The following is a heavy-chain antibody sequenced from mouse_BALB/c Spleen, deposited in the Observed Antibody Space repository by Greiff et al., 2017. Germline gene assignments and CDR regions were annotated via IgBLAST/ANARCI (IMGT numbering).Heavy chain of an antibody. CDR1: GYTFTSYW. J-gene: IGHJ3*01. CDR2: INPSTGYT. D-gene: IGHD1-2*01. Sequence: VQLQQSGAELAKPGASVKMSCKASGYTFTSYWMHWVKQRPGQGLEWIGYINPSTGYTEYNQKFKDKATLTADKSSSTAFMHLNSLTSEDSAVYYCARGDYYGLAWFAYWGQGTLVTVSA. CDR3: ARGDYYGLAWFAY. V-gene: IGHV1-7*01.